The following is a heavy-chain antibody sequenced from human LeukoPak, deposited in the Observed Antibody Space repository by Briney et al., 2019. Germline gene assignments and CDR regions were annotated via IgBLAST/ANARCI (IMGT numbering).Heavy chain of an antibody. CDR2: ISSGGSTI. J-gene: IGHJ5*02. CDR3: ARESYSSSWYSNNWFDP. V-gene: IGHV3-11*01. CDR1: GFTFSDYY. Sequence: PGGSLRLSCAASGFTFSDYYMSWIRQAPGKGLEWVSYISSGGSTIYYADSVKGRFTISRDNAKNSLYLQMNSLRAEDTAVYYCARESYSSSWYSNNWFDPWGQGTLVTVSS. D-gene: IGHD6-13*01.